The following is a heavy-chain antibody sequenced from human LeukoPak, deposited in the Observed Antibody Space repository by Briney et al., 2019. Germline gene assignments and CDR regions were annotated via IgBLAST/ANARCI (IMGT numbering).Heavy chain of an antibody. D-gene: IGHD2-2*01. CDR2: ISSSSSTI. Sequence: PGGSLRLSCAASGFTFSSYSMNWVRQAPGKGLEWVSYISSSSSTIYYADSVKGRFTISRDNAKNSLYLQMNSLRAEDTAVYYCARVLCKVVPAACWFDPWGQGTLVTVSS. CDR3: ARVLCKVVPAACWFDP. J-gene: IGHJ5*02. V-gene: IGHV3-48*01. CDR1: GFTFSSYS.